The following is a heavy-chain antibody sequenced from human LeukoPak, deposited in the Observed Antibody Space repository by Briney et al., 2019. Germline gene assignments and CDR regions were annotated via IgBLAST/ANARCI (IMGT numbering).Heavy chain of an antibody. V-gene: IGHV3-30*02. CDR2: IRYDGSNK. J-gene: IGHJ4*02. CDR3: AKGAAAGPFDSAKNQDY. CDR1: GFTFNSYG. D-gene: IGHD6-13*01. Sequence: GGSLRLSCAASGFTFNSYGMHWVRQAPGKGLEWVAFIRYDGSNKYYADSVKGRFTISRDNSKNTLYLQMNSLRAEDTAVYYCAKGAAAGPFDSAKNQDYWGQGTLVTVSS.